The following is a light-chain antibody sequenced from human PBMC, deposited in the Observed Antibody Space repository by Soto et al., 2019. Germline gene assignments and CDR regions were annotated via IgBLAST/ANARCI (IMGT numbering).Light chain of an antibody. CDR3: SSYTSLSTRV. CDR2: EVS. J-gene: IGLJ3*02. CDR1: SSDVGSYNY. V-gene: IGLV2-14*01. Sequence: QSALTQPASVSGSPGQSITISCTGTSSDVGSYNYVSWYQQHPGKAAKLMIYEVSNRPSGVSNRFSGYKSGNTASLTISGLQAEDEANYYCSSYTSLSTRVFGGGTKLTVL.